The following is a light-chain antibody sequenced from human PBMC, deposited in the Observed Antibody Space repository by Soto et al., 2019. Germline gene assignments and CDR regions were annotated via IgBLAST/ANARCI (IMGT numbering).Light chain of an antibody. V-gene: IGKV3-15*01. Sequence: EIVMTQSPATLSVSPGERVTLSCRASQSVTSRLAWYQQKPGQAPRLLIYGASTRATGIPARFSGSGSGTEFTLTISSLQYEDFAVYYCQQYHNRWTFGQGTKVEIK. J-gene: IGKJ1*01. CDR2: GAS. CDR3: QQYHNRWT. CDR1: QSVTSR.